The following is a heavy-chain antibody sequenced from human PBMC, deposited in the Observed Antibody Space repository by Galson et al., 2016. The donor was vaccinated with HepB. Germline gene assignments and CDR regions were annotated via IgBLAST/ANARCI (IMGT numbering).Heavy chain of an antibody. CDR3: ARGGTEDSRGYYVHNFDY. CDR1: GYTFTNYG. Sequence: SVKVSCKASGYTFTNYGISWVRQAPGQGLEWMGWISAYNGNTNYEQKFQGRVTMTTDTSAITAYMELRSLRSDDTAVYYCARGGTEDSRGYYVHNFDYWGQGTLVTVSS. V-gene: IGHV1-18*04. D-gene: IGHD3-22*01. CDR2: ISAYNGNT. J-gene: IGHJ4*02.